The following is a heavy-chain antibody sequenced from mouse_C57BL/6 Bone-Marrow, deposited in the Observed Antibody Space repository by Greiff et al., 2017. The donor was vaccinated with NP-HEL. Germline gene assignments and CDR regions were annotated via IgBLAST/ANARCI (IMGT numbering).Heavy chain of an antibody. CDR3: ARDAAPYYYAMDY. CDR1: GFTFSDFY. V-gene: IGHV7-1*01. CDR2: SRNKANDYTT. J-gene: IGHJ4*01. D-gene: IGHD3-1*01. Sequence: EVNLVESGGGLVQSGRSLRLSCATSGFTFSDFYMEWVRQAPGKGLEWIAASRNKANDYTTEYSASVKGRFIVSRDTSQSILYLQMNALRAEDTAIYYCARDAAPYYYAMDYWGQGTSVTVSS.